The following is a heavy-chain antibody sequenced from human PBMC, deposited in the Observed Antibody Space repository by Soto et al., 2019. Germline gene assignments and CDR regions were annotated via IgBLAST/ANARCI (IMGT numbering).Heavy chain of an antibody. CDR3: AREWGEVGPAAGGDYYYYMDV. J-gene: IGHJ6*03. CDR2: IIPILGIA. Sequence: QVQLVQSGAEVKKPGSSVKVSCKASGGTFSSYTISWVRQAPGQGLEWMGRIIPILGIANYAQKFQGRVTITADKSTSTAYMELRSLRSEDTAVYYCAREWGEVGPAAGGDYYYYMDVWGKGTTVTVSS. V-gene: IGHV1-69*08. D-gene: IGHD2-2*01. CDR1: GGTFSSYT.